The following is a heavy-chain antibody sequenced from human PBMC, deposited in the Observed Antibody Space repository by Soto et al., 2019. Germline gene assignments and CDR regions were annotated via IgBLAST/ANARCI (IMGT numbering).Heavy chain of an antibody. V-gene: IGHV1-18*01. Sequence: QVHLVQSGAEVKKPGASVKVSCKGSGYAFTTYVITWVRQAPGQGLEWMGWISAHNGNTNYAQKLQGRVTVTRDTSTSTADMELSSLRSDDTAVAYCARGRYGYYWGQGALVTVSS. CDR1: GYAFTTYV. D-gene: IGHD1-1*01. J-gene: IGHJ4*02. CDR2: ISAHNGNT. CDR3: ARGRYGYY.